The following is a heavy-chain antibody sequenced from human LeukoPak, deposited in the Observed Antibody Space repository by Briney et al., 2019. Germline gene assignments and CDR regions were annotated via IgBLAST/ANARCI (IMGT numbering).Heavy chain of an antibody. V-gene: IGHV3-33*01. CDR2: IWYDGSNK. J-gene: IGHJ3*02. Sequence: PPGGSLRLSCAASGFTFSSYGMHWVRQAPGKGLECVAVIWYDGSNKYYADSVKGRFTISRDNSKNTLYLQMNSLRAEDTAVYYCARGNVYYYDSSGPTLGDAFDIWGQGTMVTVSS. CDR3: ARGNVYYYDSSGPTLGDAFDI. D-gene: IGHD3-22*01. CDR1: GFTFSSYG.